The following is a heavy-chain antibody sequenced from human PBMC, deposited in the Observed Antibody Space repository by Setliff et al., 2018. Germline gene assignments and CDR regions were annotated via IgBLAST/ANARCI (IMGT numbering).Heavy chain of an antibody. Sequence: PSETLSLTCTVSGGSISSYYWSWIRQPPGKGLEWIGYIQNGGNTKYNPSLGSRVTISVDTSKNQFSLKLSSVTAADTAVYYCARDPSGSSSYYFYMDVWGKGTTVTVSS. CDR2: IQNGGNT. D-gene: IGHD6-19*01. CDR3: ARDPSGSSSYYFYMDV. CDR1: GGSISSYY. J-gene: IGHJ6*03. V-gene: IGHV4-59*12.